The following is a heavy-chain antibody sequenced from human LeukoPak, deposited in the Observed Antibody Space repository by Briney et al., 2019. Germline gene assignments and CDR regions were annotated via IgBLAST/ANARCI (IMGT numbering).Heavy chain of an antibody. V-gene: IGHV4-31*03. Sequence: SSQTLSLTCTVSGGSISSGGYYWSWIRQHPGKGLEWIGYIYYSGRPYYNPSLKSRVTISVDTSKNQFSLNLTSVTAADTAVYYCARAVGGTPSYHWGQGTLVTVSS. D-gene: IGHD6-19*01. CDR3: ARAVGGTPSYH. J-gene: IGHJ5*02. CDR2: IYYSGRP. CDR1: GGSISSGGYY.